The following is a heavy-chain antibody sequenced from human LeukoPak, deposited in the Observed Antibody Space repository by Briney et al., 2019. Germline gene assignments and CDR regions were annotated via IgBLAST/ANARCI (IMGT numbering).Heavy chain of an antibody. D-gene: IGHD1-7*01. CDR3: ARDRHRKLISGTTTTFYGMDV. V-gene: IGHV1-69*04. J-gene: IGHJ6*02. CDR2: IFPNLDIA. Sequence: ASVKVSCKASGGSFSNYALRWVRQAPGQGLEWMGRIFPNLDIAKYAQQFQGRVTITGDKSTSTASMELSSLRSEDTAVYYSARDRHRKLISGTTTTFYGMDVWGQGTTVTVSS. CDR1: GGSFSNYA.